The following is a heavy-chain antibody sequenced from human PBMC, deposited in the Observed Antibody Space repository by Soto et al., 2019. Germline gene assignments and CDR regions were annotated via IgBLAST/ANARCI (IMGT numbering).Heavy chain of an antibody. CDR3: ARVSMHSTTQPPGH. CDR1: GFTFSIYS. CDR2: ISSSGTYI. J-gene: IGHJ4*02. D-gene: IGHD1-1*01. Sequence: EVQLVESGGGLVKPGGSLRLSCEASGFTFSIYSMSWVRQAPGKGLEWVSSISSSGTYIYYADSMKGRFTISRDDARNSLYLQRSSLRAEDTAVDYCARVSMHSTTQPPGHWGQGTLVNVSS. V-gene: IGHV3-21*01.